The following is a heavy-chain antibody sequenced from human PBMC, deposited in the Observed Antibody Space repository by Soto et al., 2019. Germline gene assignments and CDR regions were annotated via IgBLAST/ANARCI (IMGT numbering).Heavy chain of an antibody. Sequence: PGGSLRLSCSDSGFTFGNFWIHWVRQAPGKGLERVSHIGTDGTDIVYADSVKGRFIISRDNARNTVYLQMNSLEAEDTAVYYCAKLPWEVAPSWGHGTLVTVSS. CDR3: AKLPWEVAPS. J-gene: IGHJ5*01. CDR1: GFTFGNFW. CDR2: IGTDGTDI. D-gene: IGHD1-26*01. V-gene: IGHV3-74*03.